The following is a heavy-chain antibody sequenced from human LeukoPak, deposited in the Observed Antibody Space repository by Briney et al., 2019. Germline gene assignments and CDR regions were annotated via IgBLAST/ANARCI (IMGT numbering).Heavy chain of an antibody. V-gene: IGHV4-4*08. CDR3: AREGGFHSPAGI. CDR2: ISYTGNT. J-gene: IGHJ3*02. CDR1: GGSISSFY. D-gene: IGHD1-26*01. Sequence: ETLSLTCTVSGGSISSFYWSWIRQSPGKGLEWIGYISYTGNTNYNPSLKSRVTISVDTSKNQFSLKLSSVTAADTAVYYCAREGGFHSPAGIWGQGTMVTVSS.